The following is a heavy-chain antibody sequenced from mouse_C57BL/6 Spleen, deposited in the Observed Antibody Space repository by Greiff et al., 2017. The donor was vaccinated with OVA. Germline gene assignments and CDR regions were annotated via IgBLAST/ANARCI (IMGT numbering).Heavy chain of an antibody. J-gene: IGHJ3*01. CDR1: GYTFTDYY. CDR2: INPYNGGT. V-gene: IGHV1-19*01. CDR3: ARMGQGAWFAY. Sequence: EVKLQESGPVLVKPGASVKMSCKASGYTFTDYYMNWVKQSHGKSLEWIGVINPYNGGTSYNQKFKGKATLTVDKSSSTAYMELNSLTSEDSAVYYCARMGQGAWFAYWGQGTLVTVSA. D-gene: IGHD3-3*01.